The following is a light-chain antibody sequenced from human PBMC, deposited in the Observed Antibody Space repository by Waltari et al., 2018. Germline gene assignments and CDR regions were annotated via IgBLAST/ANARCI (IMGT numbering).Light chain of an antibody. CDR1: QSVLYSSNNKNY. J-gene: IGKJ3*01. V-gene: IGKV4-1*01. Sequence: DIVITQSPDPLAVSLGETDTFNRPSSQSVLYSSNNKNYLAWYQQKPGQPPKLLIYWASIRESGVPDRFSGSGSGTDFTLTINSLQAEDVAVYYCQQYYNTPSTFGPGTKVDIK. CDR2: WAS. CDR3: QQYYNTPST.